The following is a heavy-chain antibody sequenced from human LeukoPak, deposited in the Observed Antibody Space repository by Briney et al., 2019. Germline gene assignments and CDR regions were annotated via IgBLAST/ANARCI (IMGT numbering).Heavy chain of an antibody. D-gene: IGHD5-24*01. J-gene: IGHJ4*02. CDR2: FYPDVSNT. Sequence: KAGEPPKISSKGSGYSFSYYWIGWVRQIPRKVLEWMGIFYPDVSNTRSSPSFQGQVTIPADRSISTAYLQWSSLKASDTAMYYCARLGGYNPSVPNYFDYWGQGTLVTVSS. CDR3: ARLGGYNPSVPNYFDY. CDR1: GYSFSYYW. V-gene: IGHV5-51*01.